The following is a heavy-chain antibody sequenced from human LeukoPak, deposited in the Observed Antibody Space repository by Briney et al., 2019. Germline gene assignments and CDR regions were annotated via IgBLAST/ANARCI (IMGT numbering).Heavy chain of an antibody. CDR1: GGTFSSYA. Sequence: SVKVSCKASGGTFSSYAISWVRQAPGQGLEWMGGIIPIFGTANYAQKFQGRVTITADESTSTAYMELRSLRSEDTAVYYCARDTADYYDSSGHAYWGQGTLVTVSS. V-gene: IGHV1-69*01. CDR2: IIPIFGTA. D-gene: IGHD3-22*01. CDR3: ARDTADYYDSSGHAY. J-gene: IGHJ4*02.